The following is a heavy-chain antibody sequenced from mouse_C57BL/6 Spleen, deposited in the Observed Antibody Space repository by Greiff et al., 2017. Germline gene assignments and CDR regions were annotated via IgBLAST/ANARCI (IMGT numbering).Heavy chain of an antibody. D-gene: IGHD2-4*01. J-gene: IGHJ4*01. V-gene: IGHV1-15*01. CDR2: IDPETGGT. CDR3: TRSPYYDYVLYAMDY. CDR1: GYTFTDYE. Sequence: QVQLQQSGAELVRPGASVTLSCKASGYTFTDYEMHWVKQTPVHGLEWIGAIDPETGGTAYNQKFKGKAILTADKSSSTAYMERRSLTSEDSAVYYCTRSPYYDYVLYAMDYWGQGTSVTVSS.